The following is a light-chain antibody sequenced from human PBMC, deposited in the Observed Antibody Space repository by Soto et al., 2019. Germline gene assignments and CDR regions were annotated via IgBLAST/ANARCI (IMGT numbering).Light chain of an antibody. CDR3: QHYNSYSEA. J-gene: IGKJ1*01. CDR2: KAS. V-gene: IGKV1-5*03. Sequence: DIQMTQSPSTLSGSVGARVTITCRASQTISSWLAWYQQKPGKAPKLLIYKASTLKSGVPSRFSGSGSGTELTLTISSLQPDDCETYYGQHYNSYSEAFGQGTKVDIK. CDR1: QTISSW.